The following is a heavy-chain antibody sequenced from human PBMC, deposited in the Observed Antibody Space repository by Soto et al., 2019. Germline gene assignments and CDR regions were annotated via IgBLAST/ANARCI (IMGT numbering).Heavy chain of an antibody. V-gene: IGHV3-23*01. CDR3: AKDAYRRPMIVVASMGWFDP. D-gene: IGHD3-22*01. CDR2: ISGSGGST. CDR1: GFTFSSYA. Sequence: EVQLLESGGGLVQPGGSLRLSCAASGFTFSSYAMSWVRQAPGKGLEWVSAISGSGGSTYYADSVKGRFTISRDNSKNTLYLQMNSLRAEDTAVYYCAKDAYRRPMIVVASMGWFDPWGQGTLVTVSS. J-gene: IGHJ5*02.